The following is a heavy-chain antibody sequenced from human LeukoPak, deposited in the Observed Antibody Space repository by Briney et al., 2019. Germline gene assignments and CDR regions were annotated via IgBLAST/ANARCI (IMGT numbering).Heavy chain of an antibody. CDR1: GYSFTNNY. V-gene: IGHV1-46*01. CDR3: ARDKKGFDY. CDR2: IYPRDGST. Sequence: GASVKVSCKASGYSFTNNYIHWVRQAPGQGLEWMGMIYPRDGSTSYAQRFQDRVTVTRDTSTSTVHMELSGLRAEDTALYYCARDKKGFDYGGQGPLVTVSS. J-gene: IGHJ4*02.